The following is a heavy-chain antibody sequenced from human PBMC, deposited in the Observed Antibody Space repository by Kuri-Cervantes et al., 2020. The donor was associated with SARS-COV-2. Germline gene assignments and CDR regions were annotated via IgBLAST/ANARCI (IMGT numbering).Heavy chain of an antibody. V-gene: IGHV1-2*02. J-gene: IGHJ4*02. CDR3: ARDARNDDFFDA. CDR2: INPNTGGP. Sequence: SVKVSCKASGYTFTGYYIHWVRQAPGQGLEWMGWINPNTGGPNYAQKFQGRVTMTRDTSTSTAYIELSGLASDDTAVYYCARDARNDDFFDAWGQGTLVTVSS. CDR1: GYTFTGYY. D-gene: IGHD1-1*01.